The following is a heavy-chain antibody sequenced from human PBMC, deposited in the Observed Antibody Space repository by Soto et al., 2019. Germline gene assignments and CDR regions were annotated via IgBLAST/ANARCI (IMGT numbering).Heavy chain of an antibody. D-gene: IGHD6-13*01. J-gene: IGHJ4*02. Sequence: QVPLVESGGGVVQPGRSLRLSCAASGFTFSSYGMHWVRQAPGKGLEWVALISYDGSDKYYADSVKGRFTISRDNSKNTLYLQMISLRVEDTAVYYCGAGQYFSDYWGQGTLVTVSS. CDR1: GFTFSSYG. CDR2: ISYDGSDK. V-gene: IGHV3-30*03. CDR3: GAGQYFSDY.